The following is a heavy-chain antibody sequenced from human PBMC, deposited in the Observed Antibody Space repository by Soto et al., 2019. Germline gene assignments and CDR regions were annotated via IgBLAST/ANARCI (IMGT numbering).Heavy chain of an antibody. CDR3: ARDGSGYRSRASPMDV. Sequence: SVKVSCKASGDTFSSYSISWVRQAPGQGLEWMGGIIPIFGTANYAQKFQGRVTITADESTSTAYMELSSLRSEDTAVYYCARDGSGYRSRASPMDVWGQGTTVTVSS. CDR2: IIPIFGTA. V-gene: IGHV1-69*13. D-gene: IGHD3-22*01. CDR1: GDTFSSYS. J-gene: IGHJ6*02.